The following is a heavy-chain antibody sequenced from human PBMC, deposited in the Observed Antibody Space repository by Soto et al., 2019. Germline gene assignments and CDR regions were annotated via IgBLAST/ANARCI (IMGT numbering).Heavy chain of an antibody. D-gene: IGHD4-17*01. Sequence: GGSLRLSCAASGFTFSSYAMSWVRQAPGKGLEWVSAISGSGGSTYYADSVKGRFTISRDNSKNTLYLQMNSLRAEDTAVYYCAKAELRGLSVTYYYFDYWGQGTLVTVSS. V-gene: IGHV3-23*01. CDR3: AKAELRGLSVTYYYFDY. CDR2: ISGSGGST. CDR1: GFTFSSYA. J-gene: IGHJ4*02.